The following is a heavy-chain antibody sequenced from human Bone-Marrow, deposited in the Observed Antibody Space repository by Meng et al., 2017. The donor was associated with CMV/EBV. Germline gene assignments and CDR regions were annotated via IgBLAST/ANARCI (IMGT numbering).Heavy chain of an antibody. CDR3: ARQPPGSAAFDI. CDR1: GGSISSSSYY. V-gene: IGHV4-39*07. D-gene: IGHD3-10*01. Sequence: SETLSLTCTVSGGSISSSSYYWGWIRQPPGKGLEWIGSIYYSGSTYYNPSLKSRVTMSVDTSKNQFSLKLTSVTAADTAVYYCARQPPGSAAFDIWGQGTMVTVSS. CDR2: IYYSGST. J-gene: IGHJ3*02.